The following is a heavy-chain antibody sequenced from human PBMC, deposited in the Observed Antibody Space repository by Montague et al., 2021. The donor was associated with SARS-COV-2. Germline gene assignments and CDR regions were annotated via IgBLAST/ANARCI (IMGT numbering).Heavy chain of an antibody. CDR3: ARSHDYRGNDYFDS. V-gene: IGHV4-34*01. CDR2: INHRGST. CDR1: GGSLSGFY. D-gene: IGHD4-23*01. J-gene: IGHJ4*02. Sequence: SETLSLTCAVYGGSLSGFYWTWIRQAPGKGLEWIGEINHRGSTNYNPALKSRLTISVDTSKNHFSLKLESVTAADTATYYCARSHDYRGNDYFDSWGQGALVIVSS.